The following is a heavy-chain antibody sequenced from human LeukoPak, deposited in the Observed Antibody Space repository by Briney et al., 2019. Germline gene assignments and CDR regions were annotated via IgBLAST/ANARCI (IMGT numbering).Heavy chain of an antibody. CDR2: INHNGNVN. Sequence: PGGSLRLSCAASGFTFSSYWMNWARQAPGKGLEWVASINHNGNVNYYVDSVKGRFTISRDNAKNSLYLQMSNLRAEDTAVYYCARDLYYYGSGRPTYGMDVWGQGTTVTVSS. J-gene: IGHJ6*02. CDR1: GFTFSSYW. V-gene: IGHV3-7*03. CDR3: ARDLYYYGSGRPTYGMDV. D-gene: IGHD3-10*01.